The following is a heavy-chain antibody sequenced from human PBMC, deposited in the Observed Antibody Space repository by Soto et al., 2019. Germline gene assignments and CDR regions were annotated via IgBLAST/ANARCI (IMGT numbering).Heavy chain of an antibody. Sequence: SETLSLTCTVSGGSISSYYWSWIRQPAGKGLEWIGRIYTSGSTNYNPSLKSRVTMSVDTSKNQFSLKLSSVAAADTAVYYCARACSSNSCYDVFDYWGQGTLVTVSS. J-gene: IGHJ4*02. CDR3: ARACSSNSCYDVFDY. D-gene: IGHD2-2*01. CDR2: IYTSGST. CDR1: GGSISSYY. V-gene: IGHV4-4*07.